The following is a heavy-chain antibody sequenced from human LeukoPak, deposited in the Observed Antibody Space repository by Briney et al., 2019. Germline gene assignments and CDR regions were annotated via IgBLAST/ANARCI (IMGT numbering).Heavy chain of an antibody. J-gene: IGHJ3*02. CDR2: IYSTGNT. V-gene: IGHV4-59*01. CDR3: ARGGLFAFDI. Sequence: KSSETLSLTCTVSGGSINNYYWSWIRQSPGKGLELIGYIYSTGNTNYNPSLRSRVAISVDTSRNQFSLKLTSVTAADTAVFYCARGGLFAFDIWGQGTMVIVSS. CDR1: GGSINNYY.